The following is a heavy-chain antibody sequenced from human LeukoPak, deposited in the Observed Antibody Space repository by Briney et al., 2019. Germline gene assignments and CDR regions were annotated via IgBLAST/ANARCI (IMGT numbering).Heavy chain of an antibody. CDR3: ARCPYYYDSSGYLYFDY. V-gene: IGHV4-4*07. D-gene: IGHD3-22*01. Sequence: RPSETLSLTGTGSGGSISSYYWSWHWQPAGKGLEWIGRIYTSGSNNYNPSLKSRITMSVDTSKNQFSLKLSSVTAADTAVYYCARCPYYYDSSGYLYFDYWGQGTLVTVSS. J-gene: IGHJ4*02. CDR2: IYTSGSN. CDR1: GGSISSYY.